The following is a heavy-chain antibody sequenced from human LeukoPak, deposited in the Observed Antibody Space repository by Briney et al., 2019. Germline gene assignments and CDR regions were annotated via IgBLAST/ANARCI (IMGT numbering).Heavy chain of an antibody. J-gene: IGHJ4*02. CDR3: ARGAGYIHHDY. CDR1: GRSFCGYY. Sequence: SSDPLSLPCAVYGRSFCGYYWCWLRQPPGKGLEWIGEINHSGSTNYNPSLKSRVTISVDTSKNQFSLKLSSVTAADTAVYYCARGAGYIHHDYWGQGTLVTVSS. CDR2: INHSGST. V-gene: IGHV4-34*01. D-gene: IGHD1-1*01.